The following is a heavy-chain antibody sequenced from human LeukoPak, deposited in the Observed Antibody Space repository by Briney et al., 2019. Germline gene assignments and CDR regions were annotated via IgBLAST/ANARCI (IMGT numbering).Heavy chain of an antibody. Sequence: SETLSLTCTVSGGSISSSSYYWGWIRQPPGKGLEWIGSIYYSGSTYYNPSLKSRVTISVDTSKNQFSLKLSSVTAADTAVYYCATGAVDSGYKSLDYWGQGTLVTVSS. D-gene: IGHD5-12*01. CDR3: ATGAVDSGYKSLDY. V-gene: IGHV4-39*07. CDR1: GGSISSSSYY. CDR2: IYYSGST. J-gene: IGHJ4*02.